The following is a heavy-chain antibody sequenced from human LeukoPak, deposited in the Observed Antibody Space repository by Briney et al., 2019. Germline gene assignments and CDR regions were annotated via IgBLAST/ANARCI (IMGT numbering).Heavy chain of an antibody. V-gene: IGHV3-33*01. CDR2: IWYDGSNK. Sequence: GGSLRLSCAASGFTFSSYGMHWVRQAPGKGLEWVAVIWYDGSNKYYADSVKGRFTISRDNAKNSLYLQMNSLRAEDTAVYYCARGYSSYTEPTNWGQGTLVTVSS. CDR3: ARGYSSYTEPTN. J-gene: IGHJ4*02. D-gene: IGHD6-19*01. CDR1: GFTFSSYG.